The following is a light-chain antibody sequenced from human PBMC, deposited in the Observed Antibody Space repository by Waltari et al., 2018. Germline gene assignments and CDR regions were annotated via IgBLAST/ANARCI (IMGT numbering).Light chain of an antibody. CDR3: QHTNSFPFT. Sequence: DIQMTQSPSSVSASVGDRVAITCRASQGISSWLAWYQQKPGKAPELLIYTASTLQSGVPSRFSGSGSGTDFTLTISGLQPEDIATYYCQHTNSFPFTFGQGTKLELK. J-gene: IGKJ2*01. CDR1: QGISSW. CDR2: TAS. V-gene: IGKV1-12*01.